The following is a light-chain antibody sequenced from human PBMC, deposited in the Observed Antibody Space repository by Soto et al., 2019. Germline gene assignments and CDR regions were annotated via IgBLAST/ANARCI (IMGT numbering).Light chain of an antibody. CDR1: QGISSY. V-gene: IGKV1-9*01. CDR2: AAS. J-gene: IGKJ1*01. Sequence: DIQLTQSPSFLSASVGDRVTITCRASQGISSYLAWYQQKPGKAPKLLIYAASTLQSGVTSRFSGSGSGTEFTLTISSLQPDDVATYYCQQLNSYPRTFGQGTKVEIK. CDR3: QQLNSYPRT.